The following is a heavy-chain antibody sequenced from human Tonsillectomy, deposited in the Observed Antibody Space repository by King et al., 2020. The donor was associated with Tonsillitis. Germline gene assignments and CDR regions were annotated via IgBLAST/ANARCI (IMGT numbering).Heavy chain of an antibody. CDR2: MNWNGGST. Sequence: VQLVESGGGVVRPGGSLRLSCAASGFTFDDYGMSWVRQAPGKGLEWVSGMNWNGGSTGYADSVKGRFTISRDNAKNSLYLQMNSLRAEDTALYHCAIVLPDSIGWYSLPSTGYWYFDLWGRGTLVTVSS. J-gene: IGHJ2*01. CDR1: GFTFDDYG. CDR3: AIVLPDSIGWYSLPSTGYWYFDL. V-gene: IGHV3-20*01. D-gene: IGHD6-19*01.